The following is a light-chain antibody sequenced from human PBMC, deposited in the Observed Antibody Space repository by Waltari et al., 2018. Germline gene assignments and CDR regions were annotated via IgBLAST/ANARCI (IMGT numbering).Light chain of an antibody. CDR3: QQSYSTPQT. V-gene: IGKV1-39*01. J-gene: IGKJ1*01. CDR1: QSISSY. Sequence: DIQMTQSPSSLSASVGDRVTITCRESQSISSYLNWYQQKPGKAPKLLSYAASSLQSGVPSRFSGSGSGTDCTLTISSLQPEDFATYYCQQSYSTPQTFGQGTKVEIK. CDR2: AAS.